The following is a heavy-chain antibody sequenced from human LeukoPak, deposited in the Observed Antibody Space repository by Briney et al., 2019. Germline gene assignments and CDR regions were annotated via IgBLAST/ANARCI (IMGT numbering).Heavy chain of an antibody. CDR2: INSDGSST. V-gene: IGHV3-74*01. J-gene: IGHJ4*02. CDR1: GFTFSSYS. Sequence: SGGSLRLSCAASGFTFSSYSMHWVRQAPGKGLVWVSRINSDGSSTSYADSVKGRFTISRDNAKNTLYLQMDSLRAEDTAMYYCARGTGSYYSLGYWGQGTLVTVSS. D-gene: IGHD1-26*01. CDR3: ARGTGSYYSLGY.